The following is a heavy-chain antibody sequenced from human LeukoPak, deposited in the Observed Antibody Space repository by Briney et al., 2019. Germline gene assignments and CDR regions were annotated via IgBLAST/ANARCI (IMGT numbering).Heavy chain of an antibody. V-gene: IGHV1-2*02. CDR2: INPNSGGT. Sequence: ASVKVSCKASGYTFTGYYMHWVRQAPGQGLEWMGWINPNSGGTNYAQKLQGRVTMTTDTSTSTAYMELRSLRSDDTAVYYCARAATCYFDFWGDYPPYYYYYYMDVWGKGTTVTVSS. J-gene: IGHJ6*03. D-gene: IGHD3-3*01. CDR3: ARAATCYFDFWGDYPPYYYYYYMDV. CDR1: GYTFTGYY.